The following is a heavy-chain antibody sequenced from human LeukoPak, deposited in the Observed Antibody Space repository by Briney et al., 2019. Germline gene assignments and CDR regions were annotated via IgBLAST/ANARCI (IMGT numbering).Heavy chain of an antibody. D-gene: IGHD5-12*01. V-gene: IGHV1-18*01. Sequence: ASVKVSCKASGYTFTSYGISWVRQAPGQGLEWMGWISAYNGNTNYAQKLQGRVTMTTDTSTSTAYMELRSLRSDDTAVYYCARGQGIVATILGDYYYGMDVWGQGTTVTVSS. J-gene: IGHJ6*02. CDR1: GYTFTSYG. CDR3: ARGQGIVATILGDYYYGMDV. CDR2: ISAYNGNT.